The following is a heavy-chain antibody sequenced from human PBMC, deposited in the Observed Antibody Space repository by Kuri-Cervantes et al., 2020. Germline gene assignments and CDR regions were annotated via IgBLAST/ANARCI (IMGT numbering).Heavy chain of an antibody. CDR1: GGSFSGYH. V-gene: IGHV4-34*01. J-gene: IGHJ4*02. CDR3: ARESLAGSTPFDY. CDR2: INHSGST. D-gene: IGHD3-3*02. Sequence: ESLKISCAVYGGSFSGYHWSWIRQSPGKGLEWIGEINHSGSTNYNPSLKSRVTISVDKSRNQFSLKLSSVTAADTAVYYCARESLAGSTPFDYWGQGTLVTVSS.